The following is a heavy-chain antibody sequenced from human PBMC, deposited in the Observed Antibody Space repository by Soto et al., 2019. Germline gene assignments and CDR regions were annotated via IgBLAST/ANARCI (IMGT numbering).Heavy chain of an antibody. D-gene: IGHD1-26*01. CDR2: MNPNSGNT. Sequence: QVQQVQSGAEVKKPGASVKVSCKASGYTFTSYDINWVRQATGQGLEWMGWMNPNSGNTGYAQKFQGRVTITRNTSITTAYMELSSLRSEDTAVYYCARPLLVGATTPLSRWGQGTLVTVSS. J-gene: IGHJ4*02. V-gene: IGHV1-8*01. CDR3: ARPLLVGATTPLSR. CDR1: GYTFTSYD.